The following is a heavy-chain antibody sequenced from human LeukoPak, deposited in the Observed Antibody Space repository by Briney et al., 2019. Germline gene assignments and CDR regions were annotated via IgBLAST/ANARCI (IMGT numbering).Heavy chain of an antibody. CDR1: GGSISSYY. CDR2: IYTSGST. D-gene: IGHD2-2*01. CDR3: ARAGSTSCLDY. J-gene: IGHJ4*02. Sequence: SXXLSLTCTVSGGSISSYYWSWIGQPAGKGLEWIGRIYTSGSTNYNPSLKSRVTMSVDTSKNQFSLKLSSVTAADTAVYYCARAGSTSCLDYWGQGTLVTVSS. V-gene: IGHV4-4*07.